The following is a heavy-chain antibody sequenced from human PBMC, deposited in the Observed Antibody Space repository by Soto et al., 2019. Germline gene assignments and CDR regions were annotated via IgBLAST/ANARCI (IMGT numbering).Heavy chain of an antibody. V-gene: IGHV4-34*01. Sequence: QVQLQQWGAGLLKPSETLSLTCAVYGGSFSGYYWSWISQPPGKGLEWVGEINHSGSTNYNPSLKSRVTISVDTSKNPFSLKLSSVTAADTAVYYWARNVEIVVYQLLYPARSGFDPWGQGTLVTVSS. D-gene: IGHD2-2*02. J-gene: IGHJ5*02. CDR1: GGSFSGYY. CDR2: INHSGST. CDR3: ARNVEIVVYQLLYPARSGFDP.